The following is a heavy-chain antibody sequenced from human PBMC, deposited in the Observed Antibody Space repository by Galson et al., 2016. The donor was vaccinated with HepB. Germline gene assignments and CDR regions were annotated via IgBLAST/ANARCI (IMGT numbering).Heavy chain of an antibody. V-gene: IGHV3-30*04. Sequence: SLRLSCAASGFTFTTYIFHWIRRAPDKGLQWVAVISYNGDKIYYADSVKGRFTISRDTSNRTVYLDMNSLRPEDTAVYYCARDLPETFGVEGLDLWGQGALVTVSS. CDR3: ARDLPETFGVEGLDL. J-gene: IGHJ4*02. CDR1: GFTFTTYI. CDR2: ISYNGDKI. D-gene: IGHD3-3*01.